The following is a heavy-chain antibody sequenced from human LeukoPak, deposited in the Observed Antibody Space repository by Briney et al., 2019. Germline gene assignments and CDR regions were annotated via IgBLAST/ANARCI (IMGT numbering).Heavy chain of an antibody. D-gene: IGHD3-10*01. CDR2: INSDGSST. J-gene: IGHJ3*02. CDR3: AREMAPRYYYGSGSPAFDI. V-gene: IGHV3-74*01. CDR1: GFTFSTYW. Sequence: GGSLRLSCAASGFTFSTYWMHWVRQAPGKGLVWVSRINSDGSSTSYADSVKGRFTISRDNAKNTLYLQMNSLRAEDTAVYYCAREMAPRYYYGSGSPAFDIWGQGTMVTVSS.